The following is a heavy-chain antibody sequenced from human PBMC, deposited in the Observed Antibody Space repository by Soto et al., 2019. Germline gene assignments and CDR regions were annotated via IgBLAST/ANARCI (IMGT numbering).Heavy chain of an antibody. CDR2: IYYSGST. CDR3: ARLGGYCTITSCYGYYGMDV. CDR1: GGSISSSNW. Sequence: TSETLSLTCAVSGGSISSSNWWSWVRQPPGKGLEWIGEIYYSGSTYYNPSLESRVTISVDTSKNQFSPKVSSVTAADTAVYYCARLGGYCTITSCYGYYGMDVWGQGTTVTVSS. D-gene: IGHD2-2*01. J-gene: IGHJ6*02. V-gene: IGHV4-4*02.